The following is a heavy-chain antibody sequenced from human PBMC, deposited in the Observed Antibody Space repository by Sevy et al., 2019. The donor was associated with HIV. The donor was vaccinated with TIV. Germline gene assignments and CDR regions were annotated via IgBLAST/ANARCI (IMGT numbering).Heavy chain of an antibody. J-gene: IGHJ6*02. Sequence: GGSLRLSCAASGFTFSDYYMSWIRQAPGKGLEWVSYISSSGSTIYYADSVKGRFTISRDNAKNSLYLKMNSLRAEDTAVYYCARGGIAAADPTYYYYYGMDVWGQGTTVTVS. CDR2: ISSSGSTI. CDR1: GFTFSDYY. CDR3: ARGGIAAADPTYYYYYGMDV. V-gene: IGHV3-11*01. D-gene: IGHD6-13*01.